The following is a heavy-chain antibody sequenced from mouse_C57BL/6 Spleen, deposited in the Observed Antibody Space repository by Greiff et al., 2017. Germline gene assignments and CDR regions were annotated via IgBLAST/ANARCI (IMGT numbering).Heavy chain of an antibody. CDR1: GFTFSDYY. CDR2: INYDGSST. V-gene: IGHV5-16*01. Sequence: EVKVVESEGGLVQPGSSMKLSCTASGFTFSDYYMAWVRQVPEKGLEWVANINYDGSSTYYLDSLKSRFIISRDNAKNILYLQMSSLKSEDTATYYCARAGSSGSYYFDYWGQGTTLTVSS. D-gene: IGHD3-2*02. CDR3: ARAGSSGSYYFDY. J-gene: IGHJ2*01.